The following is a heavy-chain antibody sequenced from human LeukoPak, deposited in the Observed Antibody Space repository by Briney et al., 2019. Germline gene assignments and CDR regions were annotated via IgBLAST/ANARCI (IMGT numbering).Heavy chain of an antibody. V-gene: IGHV1-18*01. D-gene: IGHD3-22*01. Sequence: ASVKVSCKATSRIRWLRQAPGQGLEWMGWIGSYGGDTYYAQKFQGRVTVTTDTTTSTVYMELRSLRSDDTAVYYCARDLWNFYDDSGYYRDFDSWGQGTLVTVSS. J-gene: IGHJ5*01. CDR3: ARDLWNFYDDSGYYRDFDS. CDR2: IGSYGGDT. CDR1: TSR.